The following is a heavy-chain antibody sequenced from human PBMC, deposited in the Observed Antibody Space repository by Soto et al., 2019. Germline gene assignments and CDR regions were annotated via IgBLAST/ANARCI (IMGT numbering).Heavy chain of an antibody. CDR2: ISDDGHNE. Sequence: QVQLVESGGGVVQPGRSLSLSCAASQLTFKNYAMHWVRQAPGKGLEWVAVISDDGHNEYYADSVRGRFTISRDNSKSTVDLHMNSLRVDDTDVYYCAKDLNVKTYVPYGMDVWGQGTTVNVSS. J-gene: IGHJ6*02. CDR3: AKDLNVKTYVPYGMDV. V-gene: IGHV3-30*18. CDR1: QLTFKNYA. D-gene: IGHD3-10*02.